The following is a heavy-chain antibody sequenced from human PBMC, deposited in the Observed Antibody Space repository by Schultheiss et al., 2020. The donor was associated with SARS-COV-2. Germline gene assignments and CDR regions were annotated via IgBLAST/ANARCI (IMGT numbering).Heavy chain of an antibody. Sequence: ASVKVSCKASGYTFTSYYMHWVRQAPGQGLEWMGWINPNSGGTNYAQKFQGRVTMTRDTSTSTAYMELSRLRSDDTAVYYCARDHIAVANYFDYWGQGTLVTVSS. V-gene: IGHV1-2*02. CDR1: GYTFTSYY. D-gene: IGHD6-19*01. CDR3: ARDHIAVANYFDY. CDR2: INPNSGGT. J-gene: IGHJ4*02.